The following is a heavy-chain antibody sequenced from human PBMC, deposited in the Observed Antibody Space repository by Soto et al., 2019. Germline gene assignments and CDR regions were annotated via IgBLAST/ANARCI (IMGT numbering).Heavy chain of an antibody. CDR1: GGSISSSNW. Sequence: QVQLQESGPGLVKPSGTLSLTCAVSGGSISSSNWWSWVRQPPGKGLEWIGEIYHSGSTNYNPSLKSRVTISEDKSKNQFSLTLSSVTAADTAVYYCARLRQWLVLGVYGMDVWGQGTTVTVSS. CDR3: ARLRQWLVLGVYGMDV. D-gene: IGHD6-19*01. CDR2: IYHSGST. V-gene: IGHV4-4*02. J-gene: IGHJ6*02.